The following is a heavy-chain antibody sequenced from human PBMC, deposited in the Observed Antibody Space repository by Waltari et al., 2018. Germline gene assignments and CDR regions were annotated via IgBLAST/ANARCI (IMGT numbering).Heavy chain of an antibody. V-gene: IGHV3-7*01. CDR3: AIGGVETSWYWRY. D-gene: IGHD6-13*01. CDR2: IKTDGSET. CDR1: GLSFGSSR. J-gene: IGHJ4*02. Sequence: EVQVVESGGGLVQPGGSLRLSCAASGLSFGSSRRTWVRQAPGKGLEWVANIKTDGSETYYVDSVKGRFTISRDNTKNSLYLQMSSLRAEDTAVYYCAIGGVETSWYWRYWGQGTLVTVSS.